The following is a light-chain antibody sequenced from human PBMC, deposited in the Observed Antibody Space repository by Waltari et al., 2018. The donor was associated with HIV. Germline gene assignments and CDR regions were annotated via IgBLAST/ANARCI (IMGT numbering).Light chain of an antibody. CDR2: SNN. V-gene: IGLV1-44*01. J-gene: IGLJ3*02. CDR3: AAWDDSLNGWV. Sequence: QSVLTQPPSASGTPGQRVTISCSGSSSNIGSNTVNWYQQLPGTAPKLLSYSNNQRPSGVPVRFSGSKSGTSASLAISGLQSEDEADYYCAAWDDSLNGWVFGGGTKLTVL. CDR1: SSNIGSNT.